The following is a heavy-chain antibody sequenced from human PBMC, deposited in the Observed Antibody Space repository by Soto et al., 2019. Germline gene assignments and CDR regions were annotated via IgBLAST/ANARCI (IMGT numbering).Heavy chain of an antibody. Sequence: GGSLRLSCAASGFNFRKFAMRWVRQAPGKGLEWVSGMSERSGPPLCADSVKGRFTISRDNSKSTLYLEMNNLRPEDTAVYYCAKDQDNTDYYWIFDLWGRGTPVTVSS. D-gene: IGHD4-17*01. CDR1: GFNFRKFA. CDR3: AKDQDNTDYYWIFDL. J-gene: IGHJ2*01. CDR2: MSERSGPP. V-gene: IGHV3-23*01.